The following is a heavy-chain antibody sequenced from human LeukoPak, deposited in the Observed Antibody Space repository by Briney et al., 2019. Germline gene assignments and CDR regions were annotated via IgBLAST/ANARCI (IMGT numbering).Heavy chain of an antibody. CDR3: AKDPIFSGSYGVFDY. V-gene: IGHV3-53*01. CDR1: GLTVSSNY. Sequence: GGSLRLSCAASGLTVSSNYMSWVRQAPGKGLEWVSVIYSGGSTYYADSVKGRFTISRDNSKNTLYLQMNSLRAGDTAVYYCAKDPIFSGSYGVFDYWGLGTLVTVSS. J-gene: IGHJ4*02. D-gene: IGHD1-26*01. CDR2: IYSGGST.